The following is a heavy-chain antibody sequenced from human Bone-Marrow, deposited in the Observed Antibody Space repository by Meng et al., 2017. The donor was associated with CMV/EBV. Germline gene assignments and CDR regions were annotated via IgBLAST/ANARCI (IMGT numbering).Heavy chain of an antibody. CDR2: IYYSGST. CDR3: ARSLEYSSSLLAY. Sequence: ESLKISCTVSGGSISSSSYYWGWIRQPPGKGLEWIGSIYYSGSTYYNPSLKSRVTISVDTSKNQFSLKLSSVTAADTAMYYCARSLEYSSSLLAYWGQGTLVTVSS. CDR1: GGSISSSSYY. V-gene: IGHV4-39*07. J-gene: IGHJ4*02. D-gene: IGHD6-6*01.